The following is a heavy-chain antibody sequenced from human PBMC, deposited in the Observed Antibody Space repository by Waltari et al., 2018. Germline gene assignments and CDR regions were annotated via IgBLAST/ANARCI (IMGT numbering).Heavy chain of an antibody. CDR2: IFHSGSA. V-gene: IGHV4-30-2*01. D-gene: IGHD4-17*01. CDR1: GGSISSGGYS. CDR3: ARESDSGDYARGY. Sequence: QVQLQESGSGLVKPSQTLSLTCAVSGGSISSGGYSWSWIRQPPGKGLELIGFIFHSGSAYYSPSLKSRVTISLDRSKNQFFLNLRSVTAADTAVYYCARESDSGDYARGYWGRGTLVTVSS. J-gene: IGHJ4*02.